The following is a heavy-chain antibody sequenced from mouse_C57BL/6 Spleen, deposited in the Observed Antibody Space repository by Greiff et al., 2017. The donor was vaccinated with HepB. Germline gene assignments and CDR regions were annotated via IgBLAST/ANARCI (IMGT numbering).Heavy chain of an antibody. CDR2: ISDGGSYT. J-gene: IGHJ1*03. D-gene: IGHD2-3*01. Sequence: EVKLVESGGGLVKPGGSLKLSCAASGFTFSSYAMSWVRQTPEKRLEWVATISDGGSYTYYPDNVKGRFTISRDNAKNNLYLQMSHLKSEDTAMYYCARRGYYDWYCDGWDTGKTVTVAS. V-gene: IGHV5-4*03. CDR3: ARRGYYDWYCDG. CDR1: GFTFSSYA.